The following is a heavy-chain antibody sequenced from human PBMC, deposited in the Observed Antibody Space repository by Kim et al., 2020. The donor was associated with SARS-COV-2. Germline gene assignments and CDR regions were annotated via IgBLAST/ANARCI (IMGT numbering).Heavy chain of an antibody. V-gene: IGHV3-30*18. Sequence: GGSLRLSCAASGFTFSSYGMHWARQAPGKGLEWVAAISYDGSNKYYPDSVKGRFTISRDNSKNTLYLQMNSLRAEDTAVYYCAKAMTVVTPTFDYWGQGTLVTVSS. J-gene: IGHJ4*02. D-gene: IGHD2-21*02. CDR1: GFTFSSYG. CDR3: AKAMTVVTPTFDY. CDR2: ISYDGSNK.